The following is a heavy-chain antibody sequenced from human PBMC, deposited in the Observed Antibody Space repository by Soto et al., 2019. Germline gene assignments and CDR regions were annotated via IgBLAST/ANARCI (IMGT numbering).Heavy chain of an antibody. CDR2: IKSKTDGGTT. V-gene: IGHV3-15*01. D-gene: IGHD3-10*01. CDR1: GFTFSNAW. J-gene: IGHJ4*02. Sequence: EVQLVESGGGLVKPGGSLRLSCAASGFTFSNAWMSWVRQAPGKGLEWVGRIKSKTDGGTTDYAAPVKGRFTISRDDSKNTLYLQMNSLKTEDTAVYYCTTAFRITMVRGVPYWGQGTLVTVSS. CDR3: TTAFRITMVRGVPY.